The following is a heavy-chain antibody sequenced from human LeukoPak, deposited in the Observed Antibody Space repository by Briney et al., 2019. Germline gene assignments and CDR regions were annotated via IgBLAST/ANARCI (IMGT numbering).Heavy chain of an antibody. D-gene: IGHD7-27*01. V-gene: IGHV4-59*02. CDR3: ASRKLGNDY. CDR1: GGSVTDYY. J-gene: IGHJ4*02. Sequence: PSEPLSLTCTVSGGSVTDYYWSWIRQSPGKGLEWIGYIYYTGTSYNPSLKSRVTISADTSKNQFSLKLISVTAADTAVYYCASRKLGNDYWGQGTLVTVPS. CDR2: IYYTGT.